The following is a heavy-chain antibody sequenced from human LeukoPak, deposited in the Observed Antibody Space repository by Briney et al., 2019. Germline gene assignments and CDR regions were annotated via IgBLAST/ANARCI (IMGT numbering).Heavy chain of an antibody. V-gene: IGHV1-18*01. CDR3: ARRKPFPYCGGDCYSSSLFDY. D-gene: IGHD2-21*02. Sequence: GASVKVSCKASGYTFNSYDINWVRQAPGQGLEWMGWISAYNGNTNYAQKFRGRVTMTTDTSTSKAYMELRSLRSDDTAVYYCARRKPFPYCGGDCYSSSLFDYWGQGTLVTVSS. CDR2: ISAYNGNT. J-gene: IGHJ4*02. CDR1: GYTFNSYD.